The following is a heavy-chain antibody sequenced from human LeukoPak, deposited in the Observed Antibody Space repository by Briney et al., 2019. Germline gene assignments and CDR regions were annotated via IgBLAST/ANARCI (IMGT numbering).Heavy chain of an antibody. V-gene: IGHV4-61*01. Sequence: SETLSLTCTVSGGSVSSGSYYWSWIRQPPGKGLEWIGYIYYSGSTNYNPSLKSRVTISVDTSKNQFSLKLSSVTAADTAVYYCARAETYYDFWSGYYTGFDYWGQGTLVTVS. CDR2: IYYSGST. D-gene: IGHD3-3*01. CDR1: GGSVSSGSYY. CDR3: ARAETYYDFWSGYYTGFDY. J-gene: IGHJ4*02.